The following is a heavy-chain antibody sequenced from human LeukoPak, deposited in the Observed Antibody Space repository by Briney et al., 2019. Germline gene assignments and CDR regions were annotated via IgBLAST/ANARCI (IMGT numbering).Heavy chain of an antibody. J-gene: IGHJ4*02. Sequence: SETLSLTCAVSGGSISSYYWSWIRQPPGKGLEWIGYIYYSGSTNYNPSLKSRVTISVDTSKNQFSLKLSSVTAADTAVYYCARGMQQLYHFDSWGRGTPVTVSS. D-gene: IGHD6-13*01. CDR1: GGSISSYY. CDR3: ARGMQQLYHFDS. V-gene: IGHV4-59*01. CDR2: IYYSGST.